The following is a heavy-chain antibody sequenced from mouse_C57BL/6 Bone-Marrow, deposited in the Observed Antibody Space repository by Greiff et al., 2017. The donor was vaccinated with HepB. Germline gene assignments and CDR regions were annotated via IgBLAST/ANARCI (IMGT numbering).Heavy chain of an antibody. Sequence: EVKLQESGGDLVKPGGSLKLSCAASGFTFSSYGMSWVRQTPDKSLEWVATISSGGSYTYYPDSVKGRFTISRDNANNTLYLQMSSLTSEDSAVYYCARRGGFAYWGQGTLVTVSA. CDR3: ARRGGFAY. CDR2: ISSGGSYT. V-gene: IGHV5-6*02. CDR1: GFTFSSYG. J-gene: IGHJ3*01.